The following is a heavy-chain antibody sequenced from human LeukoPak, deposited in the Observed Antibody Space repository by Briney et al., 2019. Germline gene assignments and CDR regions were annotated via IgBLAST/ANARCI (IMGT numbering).Heavy chain of an antibody. J-gene: IGHJ4*02. CDR2: IYYSGST. CDR3: ARARQQLVFDY. Sequence: SETLSLTRTVSGCSISSYYWSWIRQPPGKGLEWIGYIYYSGSTNYNPSLKSRVTISVDTSKNQFSLKLSSVTAADTAVYYCARARQQLVFDYWGQGTLVTVSS. D-gene: IGHD6-13*01. V-gene: IGHV4-59*01. CDR1: GCSISSYY.